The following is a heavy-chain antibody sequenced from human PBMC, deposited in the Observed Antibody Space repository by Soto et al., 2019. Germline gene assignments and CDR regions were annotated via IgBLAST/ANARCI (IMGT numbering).Heavy chain of an antibody. CDR1: GRPISSGRYY. CDR3: ARDIFWGGFGESNWLDP. V-gene: IGHV4-31*03. J-gene: IGHJ5*02. Sequence: PSDTLSLTCTVSGRPISSGRYYWSWIRQHPGKGLEWIGYIYYSGSTYYNPSLKSRVTISVDTSKNQFSLKLSSVTAADTAVYYCARDIFWGGFGESNWLDPWGQGT. D-gene: IGHD3-10*01. CDR2: IYYSGST.